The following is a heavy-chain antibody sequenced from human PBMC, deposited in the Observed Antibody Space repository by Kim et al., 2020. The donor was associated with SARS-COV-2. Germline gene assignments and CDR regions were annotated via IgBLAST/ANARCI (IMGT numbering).Heavy chain of an antibody. V-gene: IGHV4-39*02. CDR1: GGSISSSSYY. D-gene: IGHD2-2*01. J-gene: IGHJ3*02. CDR2: IYYSGST. CDR3: ARDCSSTSCWGAFDI. Sequence: SETLSLTCTVSGGSISSSSYYWGWIRQPPGKGLEWIGSIYYSGSTYYNPSLKSRVTISVDTSKNQFSLKLSSVTAADTAVYYCARDCSSTSCWGAFDIWGQGTMVTVSS.